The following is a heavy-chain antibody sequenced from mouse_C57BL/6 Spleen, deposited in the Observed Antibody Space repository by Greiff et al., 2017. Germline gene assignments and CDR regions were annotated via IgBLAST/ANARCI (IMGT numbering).Heavy chain of an antibody. J-gene: IGHJ1*03. Sequence: EVKLVESGGGLVKPGGSLKLSCAASGFTFSSYAMSWVRQTPEKRLEWVATISDGGSYTYYPDNVKGRFTISRDNAKNNLYLQMSHLKSEDTAMYYCARDYYDYDGYWYFDVWGTGTTVTVSS. CDR3: ARDYYDYDGYWYFDV. V-gene: IGHV5-4*01. D-gene: IGHD2-4*01. CDR2: ISDGGSYT. CDR1: GFTFSSYA.